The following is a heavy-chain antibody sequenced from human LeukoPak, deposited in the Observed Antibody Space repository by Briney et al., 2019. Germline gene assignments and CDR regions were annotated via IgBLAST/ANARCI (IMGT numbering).Heavy chain of an antibody. Sequence: GGSLRLSCAASGFTFSSYSMNWVRQAPGKGLEWVSYISSSSSTIYYADSVKGRFTISRDNAKNSLYLQMNSLRAEDTAVYYCARPTRAVYDANWFDPWGQGTLVTVSS. CDR1: GFTFSSYS. CDR3: ARPTRAVYDANWFDP. V-gene: IGHV3-48*01. CDR2: ISSSSSTI. J-gene: IGHJ5*02. D-gene: IGHD3-22*01.